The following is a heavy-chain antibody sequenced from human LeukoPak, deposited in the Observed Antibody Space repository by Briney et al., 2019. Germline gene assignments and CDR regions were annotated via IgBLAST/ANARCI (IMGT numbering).Heavy chain of an antibody. Sequence: KPSETLSLTCTVSGGSISSSSYYWGWIRQPPGKGLEWIGSIYYSGSTYYNPSLKSRVTISVDTSKNQFSLKLSSVTAADTAVYYCARHFGRQIWGSRGLRSFDYWGQGTLVTVSS. CDR2: IYYSGST. CDR1: GGSISSSSYY. V-gene: IGHV4-39*01. J-gene: IGHJ4*02. CDR3: ARHFGRQIWGSRGLRSFDY. D-gene: IGHD5-12*01.